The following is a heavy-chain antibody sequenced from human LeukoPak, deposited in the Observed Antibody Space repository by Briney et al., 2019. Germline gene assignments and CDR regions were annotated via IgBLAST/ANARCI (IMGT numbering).Heavy chain of an antibody. Sequence: PGGSLRLSCAASGFTFSSYGMHWVRQAPGKGLEWVAFIRYDGSNKYYADSVKGRFTISRDNSKNTLYLQMNSLRAEDTAVYYCAGYELGSYWRSGLDYWGQGTLVTVSS. CDR1: GFTFSSYG. D-gene: IGHD1-26*01. J-gene: IGHJ4*02. CDR2: IRYDGSNK. CDR3: AGYELGSYWRSGLDY. V-gene: IGHV3-30*02.